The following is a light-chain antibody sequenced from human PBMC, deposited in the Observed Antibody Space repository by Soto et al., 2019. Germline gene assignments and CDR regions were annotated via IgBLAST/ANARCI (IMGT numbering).Light chain of an antibody. CDR2: GAS. CDR3: PQYAIPPHT. J-gene: IGKJ5*01. CDR1: QSVSSSY. Sequence: IRLSPSHYNLSLSPGERATLSCISSQSVSSSYLAWYQQKPGQAPRLLIYGASSRATGIPDRFSGSGSGTDFTLTISRLEPEDCTVDSCPQYAIPPHTFCEGTRLENK. V-gene: IGKV3-20*01.